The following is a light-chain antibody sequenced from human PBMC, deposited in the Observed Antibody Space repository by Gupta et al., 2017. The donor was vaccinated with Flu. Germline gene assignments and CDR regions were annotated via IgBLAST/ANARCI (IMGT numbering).Light chain of an antibody. J-gene: IGKJ1*01. CDR3: QQENNWPET. Sequence: IVMTQSPATLSVSPGERATLSCRASQSVSRNLAWYQQKPGQAPRLLIYGASTRATGIPARFSGSGSGTEFTLTISSRQSEDFAVYYCQQENNWPETFGQGTKVEIK. CDR2: GAS. V-gene: IGKV3-15*01. CDR1: QSVSRN.